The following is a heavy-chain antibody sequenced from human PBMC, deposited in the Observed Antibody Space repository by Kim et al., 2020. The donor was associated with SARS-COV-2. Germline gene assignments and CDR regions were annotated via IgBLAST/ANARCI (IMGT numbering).Heavy chain of an antibody. J-gene: IGHJ6*02. CDR2: IYTSGST. D-gene: IGHD3-10*01. Sequence: SETLSLTCTVSGGSISSYYWSWIRQPAGKGLEWIGRIYTSGSTNYNPSLKSRVTMSVDTSKNQFSLKLSSVTAADTAVYYCARDLGTMVRGVIYYYYGMDVWGQGTTVTVSS. V-gene: IGHV4-4*07. CDR1: GGSISSYY. CDR3: ARDLGTMVRGVIYYYYGMDV.